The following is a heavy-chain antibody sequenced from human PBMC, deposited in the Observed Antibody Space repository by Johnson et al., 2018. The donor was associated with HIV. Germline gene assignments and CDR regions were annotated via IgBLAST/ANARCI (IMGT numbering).Heavy chain of an antibody. D-gene: IGHD6-6*01. CDR2: ISYDGSNK. CDR3: AREYSSLSQGAFDI. Sequence: QVQLVESGGGVVQPGRSLRLSCAASGFTFSSYAMHWVRQAPGKGLEWVAVISYDGSNKYYADSVKGRFTISRDNSKNTLYRHMDSLGAEDTAVDYCAREYSSLSQGAFDIWGQGTMVTVSS. J-gene: IGHJ3*02. V-gene: IGHV3-30*04. CDR1: GFTFSSYA.